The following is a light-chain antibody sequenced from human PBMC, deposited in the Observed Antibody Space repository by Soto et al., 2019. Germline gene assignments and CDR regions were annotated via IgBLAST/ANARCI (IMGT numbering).Light chain of an antibody. V-gene: IGKV3-15*01. CDR3: QQYSYWPGRT. CDR2: GAS. Sequence: ETGMTQSPASLSVSAGERANLSCSASQSVSTNLAWDQQKPGQAPRLLIYGASTRATGIPARFSGSASGTEFSLTISSLLSEDFAVYYCQQYSYWPGRTFGPGTKVYMK. CDR1: QSVSTN. J-gene: IGKJ3*01.